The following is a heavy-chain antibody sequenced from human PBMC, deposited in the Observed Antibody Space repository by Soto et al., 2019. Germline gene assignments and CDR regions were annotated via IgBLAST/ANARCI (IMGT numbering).Heavy chain of an antibody. D-gene: IGHD6-19*01. J-gene: IGHJ4*02. CDR2: ISGSGGST. CDR3: AKGLRAPVAAHFDY. Sequence: HPGGSLRLSCAASGFAFSSWAMSWVRQAPGKGLEWVSAISGSGGSTYYADSVKGRFTISRDNSKNTLYLQMNSLRAEDTAVYYCAKGLRAPVAAHFDYWGQGTLLTVSS. V-gene: IGHV3-23*01. CDR1: GFAFSSWA.